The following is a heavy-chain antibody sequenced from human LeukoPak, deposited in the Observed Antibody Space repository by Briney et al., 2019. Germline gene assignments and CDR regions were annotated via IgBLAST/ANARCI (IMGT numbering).Heavy chain of an antibody. V-gene: IGHV6-1*01. CDR2: TYYRSKCYN. CDR3: ARDLYYYDSSGYHYYFDY. Sequence: SQTLSLTCAISGDSVSSNSAAWNWIRQSPSRGLEWLGRTYYRSKCYNDYAVSVKSRITIDPDTSKNQFSLQLNSVTPEDTAVYYCARDLYYYDSSGYHYYFDYWGQGTLVTVSS. D-gene: IGHD3-22*01. CDR1: GDSVSSNSAA. J-gene: IGHJ4*02.